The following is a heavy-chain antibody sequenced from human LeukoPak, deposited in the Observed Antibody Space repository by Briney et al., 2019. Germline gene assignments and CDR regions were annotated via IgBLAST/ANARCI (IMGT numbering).Heavy chain of an antibody. CDR3: ARDQEISSWFGSDY. CDR2: ISNSGATI. J-gene: IGHJ4*02. Sequence: PGGSLRLSCTASGFVFSSYSMNWVRQAPGKGLEWVSYISNSGATIYYAGSVKGRFTISRDNAKNSLYLQMNSLRDEDSAVYYCARDQEISSWFGSDYWGQGTLVTVSS. CDR1: GFVFSSYS. D-gene: IGHD3-10*01. V-gene: IGHV3-48*02.